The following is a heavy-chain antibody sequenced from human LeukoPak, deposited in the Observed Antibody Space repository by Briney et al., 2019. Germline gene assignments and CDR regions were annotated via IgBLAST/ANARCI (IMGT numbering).Heavy chain of an antibody. J-gene: IGHJ6*03. CDR2: IYTSGST. D-gene: IGHD5-18*01. CDR1: GGSISSGSYY. CDR3: ARETGGYSPTRNYYYYMDV. V-gene: IGHV4-61*02. Sequence: SQTLSLTCTVSGGSISSGSYYWSWIRQPAGKGLGWIGRIYTSGSTNYNPSLKSRVTISVDTSKNQFSLKLSSVTAADTAVYYCARETGGYSPTRNYYYYMDVWGKGTTVTISS.